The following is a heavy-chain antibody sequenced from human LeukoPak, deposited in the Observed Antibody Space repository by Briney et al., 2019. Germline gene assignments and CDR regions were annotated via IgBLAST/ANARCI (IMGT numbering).Heavy chain of an antibody. J-gene: IGHJ4*02. Sequence: PSETLSLTCIVSGGSISSNSYYWGWIRQPPGKGLEWIGSIHYSGSSNYNPSLKSRVTISVDTSKNQFSLKLSSVTAADTAVYYCARGRYIYGNAFDYWGQGTLVTVSS. CDR3: ARGRYIYGNAFDY. CDR2: IHYSGSS. CDR1: GGSISSNSYY. V-gene: IGHV4-39*07. D-gene: IGHD5-18*01.